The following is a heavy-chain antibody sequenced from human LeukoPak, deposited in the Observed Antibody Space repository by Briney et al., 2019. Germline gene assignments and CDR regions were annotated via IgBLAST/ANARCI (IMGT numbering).Heavy chain of an antibody. J-gene: IGHJ4*02. Sequence: GESLKISCKGSGYTFTNYWIGWVRQMPGKGLEWMGIIYPDDSDSRYSPSFQGRVTISADKSITTAHLQWSSLKASDTAMYYCARRGGSSWYYFDYWGQGTLVTVSS. V-gene: IGHV5-51*01. CDR3: ARRGGSSWYYFDY. CDR2: IYPDDSDS. D-gene: IGHD6-13*01. CDR1: GYTFTNYW.